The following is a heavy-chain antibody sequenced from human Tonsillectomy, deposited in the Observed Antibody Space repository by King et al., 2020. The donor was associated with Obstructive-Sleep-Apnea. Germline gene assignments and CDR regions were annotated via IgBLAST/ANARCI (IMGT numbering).Heavy chain of an antibody. CDR1: GGSISSGSYY. J-gene: IGHJ4*02. D-gene: IGHD6-19*01. CDR3: AVSSGWYKQIDY. V-gene: IGHV4-39*07. Sequence: QLQESGPGLVKPSETLSLTCTVSGGSISSGSYYWGWIRQPPGKALEWIGSIYYSGSTYYNPSLKSRVTISVDTSKNQFSLKLSSVTAADTAVYYCAVSSGWYKQIDYWGQGTLVTVSS. CDR2: IYYSGST.